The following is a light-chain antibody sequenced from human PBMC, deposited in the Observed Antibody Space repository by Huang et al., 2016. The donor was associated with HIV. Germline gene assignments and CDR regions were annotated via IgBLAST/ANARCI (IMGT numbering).Light chain of an antibody. CDR1: QSLLHSNGYYY. CDR3: MQALQTSVT. Sequence: DIVMTQSPLSLPVTPGEPASISCRSSQSLLHSNGYYYLDWYLQKPGQSPQLLIYLGSNRASGGPDRFSGSGSGTDFTLTISRVEAEDVGVYYCMQALQTSVTFGQGTKVEIK. J-gene: IGKJ1*01. V-gene: IGKV2-28*01. CDR2: LGS.